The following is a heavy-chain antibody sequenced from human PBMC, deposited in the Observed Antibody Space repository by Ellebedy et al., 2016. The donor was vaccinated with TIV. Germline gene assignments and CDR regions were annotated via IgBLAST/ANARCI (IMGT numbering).Heavy chain of an antibody. CDR3: ARDRFATLY. D-gene: IGHD3-3*01. V-gene: IGHV3-7*03. J-gene: IGHJ4*02. CDR1: GITFSNCW. Sequence: GESLKISCAASGITFSNCWMSWVRQAPGKGLEWVANIKEDGSERYYVDSVKGRFTISRDNAENSLYLQMNSLRDEDTAVYYCARDRFATLYWGQGTLVTVSS. CDR2: IKEDGSER.